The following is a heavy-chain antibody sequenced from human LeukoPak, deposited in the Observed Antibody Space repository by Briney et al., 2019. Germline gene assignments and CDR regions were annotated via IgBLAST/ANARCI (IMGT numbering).Heavy chain of an antibody. Sequence: SETLSLTCTGSGGSISTYDWSWIRQPPGKGLEWIGYIYDSGSTNYNPSLKSRVTISVDTSKNQFSLKLSSVTAADTAVYYCARAGSGGTWDRPFYIWGQGTMVTVSS. J-gene: IGHJ3*02. D-gene: IGHD2-15*01. CDR2: IYDSGST. CDR1: GGSISTYD. CDR3: ARAGSGGTWDRPFYI. V-gene: IGHV4-59*01.